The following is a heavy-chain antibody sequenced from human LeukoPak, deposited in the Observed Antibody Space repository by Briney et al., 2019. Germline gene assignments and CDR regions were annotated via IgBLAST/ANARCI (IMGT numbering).Heavy chain of an antibody. CDR3: ARDRGSGWAFVDS. CDR2: IHATGST. Sequence: SETLSLTCTVSGGSISNFYWIWIRQSAERGLEWIGRIHATGSTRYNPSLESRITLSVDTSNRQLYLKLDSVTAADTAVYYCARDRGSGWAFVDSWGQGILVTVSS. J-gene: IGHJ4*02. D-gene: IGHD6-19*01. V-gene: IGHV4-4*07. CDR1: GGSISNFY.